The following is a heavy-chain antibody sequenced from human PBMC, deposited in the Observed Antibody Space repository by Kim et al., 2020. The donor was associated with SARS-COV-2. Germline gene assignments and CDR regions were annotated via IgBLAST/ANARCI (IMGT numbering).Heavy chain of an antibody. D-gene: IGHD3-22*01. CDR2: IYYSGST. CDR1: GGSISSGGYY. CDR3: ARDVADSSGYYLNYYGMDV. J-gene: IGHJ6*02. Sequence: SETLSLTCTVSGGSISSGGYYWSWIRQHPGKGLEWIGYIYYSGSTYYNPSLKSRVTISVDTSKNQFSLKLSSVTAADTAVYYCARDVADSSGYYLNYYGMDVWGQGTTVTVSS. V-gene: IGHV4-31*03.